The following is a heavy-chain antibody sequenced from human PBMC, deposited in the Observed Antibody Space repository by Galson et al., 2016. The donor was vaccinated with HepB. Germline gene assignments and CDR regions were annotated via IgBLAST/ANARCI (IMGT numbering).Heavy chain of an antibody. D-gene: IGHD2-21*02. CDR3: ARAMQVWVTAIDY. CDR1: GFTFSTYG. CDR2: IWYDGSNT. V-gene: IGHV3-33*01. Sequence: SLRLSCAASGFTFSTYGMHWVRQAPGKGLEWVAIIWYDGSNTHYADSVKGRFTISRDNSKNTLYLQMNSLTAEDTAVYYCARAMQVWVTAIDYWGQGTLVTVSS. J-gene: IGHJ4*02.